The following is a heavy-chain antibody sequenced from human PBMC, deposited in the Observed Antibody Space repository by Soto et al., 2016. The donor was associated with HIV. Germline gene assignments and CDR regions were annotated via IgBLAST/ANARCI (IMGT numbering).Heavy chain of an antibody. CDR2: INSDGSST. CDR3: ARATRAYYDLWSGYYTLTDY. CDR1: GFTFSSYW. Sequence: EVQLVESGGGLVQPGGSLRLSCAASGFTFSSYWMHWVRQAPGKGLVWVSRINSDGSSTSYADSVKGRFTISRDNAKNTLYLQMNSLRAEDTAVYYCARATRAYYDLWSGYYTLTDYWGQGTLVTVSS. J-gene: IGHJ4*02. V-gene: IGHV3-74*01. D-gene: IGHD3-3*01.